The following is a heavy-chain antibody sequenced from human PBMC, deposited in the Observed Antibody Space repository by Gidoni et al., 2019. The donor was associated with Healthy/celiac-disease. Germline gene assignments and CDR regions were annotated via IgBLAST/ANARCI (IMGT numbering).Heavy chain of an antibody. CDR3: ARVNSDFWSGYYYYGMDV. Sequence: PGKGLGWVAVISYDGSNKYYADSVKGRFTISRDNSKNTLYLQMNSLRAEDTAVYYCARVNSDFWSGYYYYGMDVWGQGTTVTVSS. V-gene: IGHV3-30-3*01. CDR2: ISYDGSNK. J-gene: IGHJ6*02. D-gene: IGHD3-3*01.